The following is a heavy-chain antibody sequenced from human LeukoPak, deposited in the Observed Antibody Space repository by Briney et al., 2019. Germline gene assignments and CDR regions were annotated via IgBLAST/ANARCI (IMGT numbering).Heavy chain of an antibody. D-gene: IGHD5-24*01. V-gene: IGHV4-59*08. CDR1: SGSISSYY. J-gene: IGHJ6*02. Sequence: SETLSLTCTVSSGSISSYYCSWIRQPPGKGLEWIGYIYYSGSTNYNPSLKSRVTISVDTSKSQFSLKLSSVTAADTAVYYCARHGEPDGYTDDYYGMDVWGQGTTVTVSS. CDR3: ARHGEPDGYTDDYYGMDV. CDR2: IYYSGST.